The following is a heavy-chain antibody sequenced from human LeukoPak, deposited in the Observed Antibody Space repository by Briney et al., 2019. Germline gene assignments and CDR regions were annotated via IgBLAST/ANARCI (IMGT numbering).Heavy chain of an antibody. CDR3: ARGSGSYSGAADY. CDR2: RNHRGSS. D-gene: IGHD6-19*01. V-gene: IGHV4-34*01. Sequence: SETLSLTCAVYGGSFSGYYWSWIRQPPGKGLEWIGERNHRGSSYFNPSSESRVTISLDMSRKQFSLNLTSVTAADTAFYYCARGSGSYSGAADYWGQGTLVTVSS. CDR1: GGSFSGYY. J-gene: IGHJ4*02.